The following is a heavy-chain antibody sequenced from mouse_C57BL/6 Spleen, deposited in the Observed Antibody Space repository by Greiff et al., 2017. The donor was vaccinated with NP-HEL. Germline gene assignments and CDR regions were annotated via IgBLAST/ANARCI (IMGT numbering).Heavy chain of an antibody. V-gene: IGHV1-53*01. J-gene: IGHJ3*01. D-gene: IGHD3-2*02. Sequence: VKLQQPGTELVKPGASVKLSCKASGYTFTSYWMHWVKQRPGQGLEWIGNINPSNGGTNYNEKFKSKATLTVDKSSSTAYMQLSSLTSEDSAVYYCARSGAQAEAWLAYWGQGTLVTVSA. CDR3: ARSGAQAEAWLAY. CDR2: INPSNGGT. CDR1: GYTFTSYW.